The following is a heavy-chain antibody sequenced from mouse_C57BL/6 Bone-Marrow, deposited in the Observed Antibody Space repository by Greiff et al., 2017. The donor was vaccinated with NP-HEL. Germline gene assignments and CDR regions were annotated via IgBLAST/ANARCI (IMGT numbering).Heavy chain of an antibody. V-gene: IGHV14-3*01. CDR1: GFNIKNTY. Sequence: EVQRVESVAELVRPGASVKLSCTASGFNIKNTYMHWVKQRPEQGLEWIGRIDPANGNTTYAPKFQGKATITADTSSNTAYLQLSSLTSEDTAIYYCASRLRGWYFDVWGTGTTVTVSS. CDR2: IDPANGNT. CDR3: ASRLRGWYFDV. D-gene: IGHD1-3*01. J-gene: IGHJ1*03.